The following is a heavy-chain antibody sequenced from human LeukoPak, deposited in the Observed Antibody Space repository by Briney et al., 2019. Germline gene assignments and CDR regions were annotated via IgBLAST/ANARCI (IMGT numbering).Heavy chain of an antibody. CDR3: ARYAQDTNGWYYFDY. V-gene: IGHV1-18*01. CDR1: GYTFTSYA. J-gene: IGHJ4*02. CDR2: IRVYNGNA. D-gene: IGHD2-8*01. Sequence: ASVKVSCKASGYTFTSYAISWVRQAPGQGLEWMGWIRVYNGNANYPQKFQGRVTMSTDTSTGTAYMELKSLRSDGTAVYYCARYAQDTNGWYYFDYWGQGTLVTVSS.